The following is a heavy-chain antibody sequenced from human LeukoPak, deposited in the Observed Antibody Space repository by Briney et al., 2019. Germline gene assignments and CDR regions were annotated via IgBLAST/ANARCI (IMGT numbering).Heavy chain of an antibody. Sequence: GGSLRLSCAASGFTFSSYGMHWVRQAPGQGLEWMGIINPSGGSTSYAQKFQGRVTMTRDTSTSTVYMELSSLRSEDTAVYYCARGSSFDYWGQGTLVTVSS. D-gene: IGHD6-13*01. V-gene: IGHV1-46*01. CDR1: GFTFSSYG. CDR2: INPSGGST. CDR3: ARGSSFDY. J-gene: IGHJ4*02.